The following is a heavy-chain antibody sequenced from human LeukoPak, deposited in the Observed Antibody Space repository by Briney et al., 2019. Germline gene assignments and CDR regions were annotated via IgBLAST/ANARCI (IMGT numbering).Heavy chain of an antibody. CDR2: IKQDGSEK. J-gene: IGHJ4*02. V-gene: IGHV3-7*05. CDR3: ARLIRPYFDY. Sequence: PGGSLRLSCAASGFTFSDYKMHWVRQAPGKGLEWVASIKQDGSEKYYVDSVKGRFTISRDNAKNSLYLQMNSLRAEDTAVYYCARLIRPYFDYWGQGTLVTVSS. CDR1: GFTFSDYK.